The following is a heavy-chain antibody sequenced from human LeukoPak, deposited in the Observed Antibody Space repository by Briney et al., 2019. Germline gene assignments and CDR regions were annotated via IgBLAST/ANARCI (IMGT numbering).Heavy chain of an antibody. CDR3: TKGGHGDY. D-gene: IGHD2-21*02. J-gene: IGHJ4*02. V-gene: IGHV3-23*01. CDR2: LSGDGSDT. Sequence: GGSLRLSCTGSGFPFSTFPMSWVRQAPGKGLEWVSTLSGDGSDTYYADSVKGRFTISRDTSKNTLFLQMNSLRADDTAIYYCTKGGHGDYWGQGTMVTVSS. CDR1: GFPFSTFP.